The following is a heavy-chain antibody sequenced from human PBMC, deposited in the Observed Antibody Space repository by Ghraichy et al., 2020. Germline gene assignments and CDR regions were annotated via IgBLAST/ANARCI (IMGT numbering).Heavy chain of an antibody. D-gene: IGHD2-2*01. CDR3: ARDGSTDIVVVPAAVNWFDP. Sequence: SETLSLTCTVSGDSISSYYWSWIRQPAGKGLEWIGRIYTSGSTNYNPSLKSRVTMSVDTSKNQFSLKLSSVTAADTAVYYCARDGSTDIVVVPAAVNWFDPWGQGTLVTVSS. CDR1: GDSISSYY. V-gene: IGHV4-4*07. CDR2: IYTSGST. J-gene: IGHJ5*02.